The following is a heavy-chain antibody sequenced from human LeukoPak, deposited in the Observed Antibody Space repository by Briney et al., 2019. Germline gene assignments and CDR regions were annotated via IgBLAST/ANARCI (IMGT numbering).Heavy chain of an antibody. D-gene: IGHD3-10*01. V-gene: IGHV3-23*01. CDR3: ARDNYGSGSLYYYYYMDV. J-gene: IGHJ6*03. CDR1: GFIFSNYA. Sequence: GGSLRLSCAASGFIFSNYAMNWVRQAPGKGLEWVSAISGSGGRTYYADSVKGRFTISRDNSKNTLYLQMNSLRAEDTAVYYCARDNYGSGSLYYYYYMDVWGKGTTVTISS. CDR2: ISGSGGRT.